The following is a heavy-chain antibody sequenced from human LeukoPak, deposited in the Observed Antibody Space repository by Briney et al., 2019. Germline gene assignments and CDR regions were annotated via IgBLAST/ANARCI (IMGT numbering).Heavy chain of an antibody. CDR1: GGSISSYSYY. D-gene: IGHD2-21*02. CDR3: ARSMVTTDRNFDH. CDR2: IYYSGST. Sequence: ASETLSLTCTVSGGSISSYSYYWGWIRQPPGKGLEWIGSIYYSGSTYYNPSLKSRVTISVDTSKNQFSLSLNSVTAADTAIFYCARSMVTTDRNFDHWGQGTLVTVSS. J-gene: IGHJ4*01. V-gene: IGHV4-39*07.